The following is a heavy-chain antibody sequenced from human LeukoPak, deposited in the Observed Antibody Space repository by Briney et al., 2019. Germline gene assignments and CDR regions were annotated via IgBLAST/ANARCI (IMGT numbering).Heavy chain of an antibody. CDR2: ISAYNGNR. V-gene: IGHV1-18*01. CDR1: GYTFTRYG. D-gene: IGHD6-19*01. Sequence: ASVTVSCKASGYTFTRYGISGVRQAPAQGLEWMGWISAYNGNRNYAQKLQGRVTMTTDTSTSTAYMELRSLRSDDTAVYYCARPVSSGWRNWFDPWGQGTLVTVSS. CDR3: ARPVSSGWRNWFDP. J-gene: IGHJ5*02.